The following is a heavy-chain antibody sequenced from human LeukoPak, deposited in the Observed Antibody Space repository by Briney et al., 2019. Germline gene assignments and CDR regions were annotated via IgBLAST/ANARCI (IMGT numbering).Heavy chain of an antibody. CDR2: ISYDGSNK. J-gene: IGHJ4*02. D-gene: IGHD6-13*01. CDR3: AKDRYSGLNTIDY. CDR1: GLTFSSYG. Sequence: GGSLRLSCAASGLTFSSYGMHWVRQAPGKGLEWVAVISYDGSNKYYADSVKGRFTISRDNSKNTLYLQMNSLRAEDTAVYYCAKDRYSGLNTIDYWGQGTLVTVSS. V-gene: IGHV3-30*18.